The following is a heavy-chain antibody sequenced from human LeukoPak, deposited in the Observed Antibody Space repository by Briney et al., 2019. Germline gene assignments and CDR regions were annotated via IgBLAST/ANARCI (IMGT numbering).Heavy chain of an antibody. V-gene: IGHV3-23*01. J-gene: IGHJ3*01. D-gene: IGHD3-3*01. Sequence: GGSRRLSCVASGFIFCDYTMSWVRQAPGERPEWVSAIVGSGETTFYASSVQGRFTVSRDNSKNTQYLQMNNLGAEDTAIYYCAKINIPDSWSGDPNDGFDVWGQGTRVTVSP. CDR2: IVGSGETT. CDR1: GFIFCDYT. CDR3: AKINIPDSWSGDPNDGFDV.